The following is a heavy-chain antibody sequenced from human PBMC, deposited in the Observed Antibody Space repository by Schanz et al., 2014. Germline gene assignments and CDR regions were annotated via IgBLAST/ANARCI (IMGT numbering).Heavy chain of an antibody. CDR2: IKEDGSVR. J-gene: IGHJ4*02. V-gene: IGHV3-7*01. D-gene: IGHD2-21*01. CDR1: GFTFSSYW. CDR3: ARDDSPSTKPFDS. Sequence: EVQLVESGGGLVQPGGSLRLSCAASGFTFSSYWMSWVRQAPGEGLEWVANIKEDGSVRNHVASLEGRFTISRDNAKKSLYLQLNSLRAEDTAVYYCARDDSPSTKPFDSWGQGTLVSVSS.